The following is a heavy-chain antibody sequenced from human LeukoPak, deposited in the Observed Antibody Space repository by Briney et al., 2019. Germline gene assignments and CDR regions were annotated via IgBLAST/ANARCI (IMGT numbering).Heavy chain of an antibody. CDR1: EYTFTGYY. CDR3: ARTLIAAPVDY. J-gene: IGHJ4*02. D-gene: IGHD6-6*01. V-gene: IGHV1-2*02. CDR2: INPNSGGT. Sequence: GASVKVSCKASEYTFTGYYMHWVRQAPGQGLEWMGWINPNSGGTSYAQKFQGRVTMTRDTSISTAYMELSRLRSDDTAVYYCARTLIAAPVDYWGQGALVTVSS.